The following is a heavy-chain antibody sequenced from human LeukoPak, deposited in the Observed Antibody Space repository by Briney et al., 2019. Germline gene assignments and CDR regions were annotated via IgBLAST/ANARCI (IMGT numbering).Heavy chain of an antibody. V-gene: IGHV3-74*01. Sequence: GGSLRLSCAASGIIFSNYWMHWVRQAPEKGLVWVSRINRDGSSTSYADSVKGRFTISRDNAKNSLYLQMNSLRAEDTALYYCAKIAAAGHFDYWGQGTLVTVSS. J-gene: IGHJ4*02. CDR1: GIIFSNYW. CDR2: INRDGSST. D-gene: IGHD6-13*01. CDR3: AKIAAAGHFDY.